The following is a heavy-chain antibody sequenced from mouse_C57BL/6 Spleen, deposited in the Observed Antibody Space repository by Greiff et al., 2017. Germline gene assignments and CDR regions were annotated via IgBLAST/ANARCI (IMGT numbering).Heavy chain of an antibody. CDR3: ASNWDDYAMDY. V-gene: IGHV2-2*01. J-gene: IGHJ4*01. Sequence: VKLMESGPGLVQPSQSLSITCTVSGFSLTSYGVHWVRQSPGKGLEWLGVIWSGGSTDFNAAFISRLSISKDNSKSQVFFKMNSLQADDTAIYYCASNWDDYAMDYWGQGTSVTVSS. D-gene: IGHD4-1*01. CDR1: GFSLTSYG. CDR2: IWSGGST.